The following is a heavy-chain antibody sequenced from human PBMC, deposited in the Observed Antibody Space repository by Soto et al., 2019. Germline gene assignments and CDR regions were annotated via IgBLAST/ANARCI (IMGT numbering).Heavy chain of an antibody. CDR1: GFIFSSYA. J-gene: IGHJ4*02. CDR2: ISYDGSNK. CDR3: ARKIDY. V-gene: IGHV3-30-3*01. Sequence: GGSLRLSCAASGFIFSSYAMHWVRQAPGKGLEWVAVISYDGSNKYYADSVMGRFTISRDNSKNPLCLQMNSLGAEDTAVYYCARKIDYWGQGTLVTVSS.